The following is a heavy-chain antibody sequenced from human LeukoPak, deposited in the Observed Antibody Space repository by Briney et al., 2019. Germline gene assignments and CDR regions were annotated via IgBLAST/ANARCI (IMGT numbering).Heavy chain of an antibody. CDR3: ADNPSR. CDR1: GFTFSSYS. CDR2: IKQDGSEK. J-gene: IGHJ4*02. D-gene: IGHD1-1*01. V-gene: IGHV3-7*01. Sequence: PGGSLRLSCAASGFTFSSYSMNWVRQAPGKGLEWVANIKQDGSEKYYVDSVKGRFTISRDNAKNSLYLQMNSLRAEDTAVYYCADNPSRWGQGTLVTVSS.